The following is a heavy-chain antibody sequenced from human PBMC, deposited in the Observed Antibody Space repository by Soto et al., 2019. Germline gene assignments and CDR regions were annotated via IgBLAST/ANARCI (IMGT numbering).Heavy chain of an antibody. CDR3: ARGSTDSYPGSRIFDF. CDR1: GLTFGSRA. V-gene: IGHV3-23*01. CDR2: ITDTGGDA. J-gene: IGHJ4*02. D-gene: IGHD3-10*01. Sequence: GGSLRLSCVASGLTFGSRAMTWVRQAPGEGLQWVSTITDTGGDAKYADSVRGRFVFSRDNSKKTLYLQMSSLTAEDSAMYYCARGSTDSYPGSRIFDFWGRGTLVTVSS.